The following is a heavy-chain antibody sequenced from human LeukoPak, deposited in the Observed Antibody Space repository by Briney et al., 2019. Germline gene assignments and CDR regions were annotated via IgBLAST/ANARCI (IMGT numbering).Heavy chain of an antibody. J-gene: IGHJ6*03. CDR2: IYYSGST. Sequence: SETLSLTCTVSGGSISSYYWSWIRQAPGKGLEWIGYIYYSGSTNYNPSLKSRVTISVDTSKNKFSLKLSSVTAADTAVYYCARGGEYSSSWHYYYYMDVWGKGTTVTVSS. V-gene: IGHV4-59*12. CDR1: GGSISSYY. D-gene: IGHD6-13*01. CDR3: ARGGEYSSSWHYYYYMDV.